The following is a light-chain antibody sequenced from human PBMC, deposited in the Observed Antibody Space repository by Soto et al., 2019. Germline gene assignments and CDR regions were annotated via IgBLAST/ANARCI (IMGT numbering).Light chain of an antibody. J-gene: IGKJ1*01. CDR1: KSISTY. CDR2: TAS. Sequence: DIQMTQTPSSLSASVVDRVTSICRASKSISTYLNWYQQKPGKAPNLLIYTASSLESGVPSRFSGSGSGTDFTLTISSLQPEDFATYFCQQSYSRPRTFGQGTKGDI. V-gene: IGKV1-39*01. CDR3: QQSYSRPRT.